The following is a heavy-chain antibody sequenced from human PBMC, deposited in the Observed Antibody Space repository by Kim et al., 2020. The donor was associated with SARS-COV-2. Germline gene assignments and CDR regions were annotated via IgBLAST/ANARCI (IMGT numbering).Heavy chain of an antibody. D-gene: IGHD3-10*01. V-gene: IGHV3-48*02. J-gene: IGHJ4*02. Sequence: YYADSVKGRFTISRDNAKNSLYLQMNSLRDEDTAVYYCARDFDRVRGVIIWGQGTLVTVSS. CDR3: ARDFDRVRGVII.